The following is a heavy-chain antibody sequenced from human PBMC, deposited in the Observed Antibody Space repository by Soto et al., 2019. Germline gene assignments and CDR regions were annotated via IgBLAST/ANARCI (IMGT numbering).Heavy chain of an antibody. CDR1: GFTFSDYY. Sequence: QVQLVESGGGLVKPGGSLRLSCAASGFTFSDYYMSWIRQAPGKGLEWVSYISGSGRTIYYADSVKGRFTVSRDNAKNSLVLQMNSLRAEDAAVYYCARDLVGYYYGMDVWGQGTTVTVSS. CDR2: ISGSGRTI. J-gene: IGHJ6*02. D-gene: IGHD2-15*01. V-gene: IGHV3-11*01. CDR3: ARDLVGYYYGMDV.